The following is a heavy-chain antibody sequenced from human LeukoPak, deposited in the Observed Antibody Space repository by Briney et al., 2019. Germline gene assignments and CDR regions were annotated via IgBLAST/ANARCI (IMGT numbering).Heavy chain of an antibody. CDR3: ARQDYYDSSGYNRAFDI. V-gene: IGHV5-51*01. Sequence: GESLKISCKGSEYSFTSYWIGWVRQMPGKGLEWMGIIYPGDSDTRYSPSFQGQVTISADKSISTAYLQWSSLKASDTAMYYCARQDYYDSSGYNRAFDIWGQGTMVTVSS. CDR2: IYPGDSDT. CDR1: EYSFTSYW. J-gene: IGHJ3*02. D-gene: IGHD3-22*01.